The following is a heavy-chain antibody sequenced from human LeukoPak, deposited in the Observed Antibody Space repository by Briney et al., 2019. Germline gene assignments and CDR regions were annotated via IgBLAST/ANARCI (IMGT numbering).Heavy chain of an antibody. CDR3: ASISYIVRYGGYATDFDY. V-gene: IGHV1-69*06. CDR2: IIPIFGTA. D-gene: IGHD5-12*01. Sequence: SVKVSCKASGGTFSSYAISWVRQAPGQGLEWMGGIIPIFGTANYAQKFQGRVTITADKSTSTAYMELSSLRSDDTAVYYCASISYIVRYGGYATDFDYWGQGTLVTVSS. CDR1: GGTFSSYA. J-gene: IGHJ4*02.